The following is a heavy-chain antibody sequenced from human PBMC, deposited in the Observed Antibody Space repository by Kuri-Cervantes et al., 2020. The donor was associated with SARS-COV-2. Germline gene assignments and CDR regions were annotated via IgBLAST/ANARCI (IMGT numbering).Heavy chain of an antibody. D-gene: IGHD2-2*01. V-gene: IGHV4-34*01. CDR2: INHSGST. CDR1: GGSISSYY. Sequence: SETLSLTCTVSGGSISSYYWSWIRQPPGKGLEWIGEINHSGSTNYNPSLKSRVTISVDTSKNQFSLKLSSVTAADTAVYYCARKGYQLLNDYWGQGTLVTVSS. J-gene: IGHJ4*02. CDR3: ARKGYQLLNDY.